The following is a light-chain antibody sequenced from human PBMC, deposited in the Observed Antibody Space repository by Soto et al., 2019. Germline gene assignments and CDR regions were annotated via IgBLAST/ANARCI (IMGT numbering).Light chain of an antibody. J-gene: IGKJ4*01. CDR2: WAS. CDR1: QSVLYSFNNMNY. V-gene: IGKV4-1*01. Sequence: DIVMTQSPESLTVSLGERATINCKSSQSVLYSFNNMNYLAWYRQKTGQPPQLLIYWASTRESGVTDRFSGSGSGTDFTLTITGMKTEDVAIYYCHKYYNITPTVGGGTKVDIK. CDR3: HKYYNITPT.